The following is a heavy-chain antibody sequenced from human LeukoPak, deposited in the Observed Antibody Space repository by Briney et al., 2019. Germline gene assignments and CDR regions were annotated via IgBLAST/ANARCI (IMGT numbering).Heavy chain of an antibody. CDR2: ILYDGSKT. Sequence: GALRLSCAASGFIFSNYGMHWVRQAPGKGLEWVAVILYDGSKTYYADSVKGRFTISRDNSNNTLYLQMNSLRAEDTAVYYCVRDRGHFTRGSSYFDYWGQGTLVTVSS. CDR3: VRDRGHFTRGSSYFDY. CDR1: GFIFSNYG. J-gene: IGHJ4*02. D-gene: IGHD5-12*01. V-gene: IGHV3-30*03.